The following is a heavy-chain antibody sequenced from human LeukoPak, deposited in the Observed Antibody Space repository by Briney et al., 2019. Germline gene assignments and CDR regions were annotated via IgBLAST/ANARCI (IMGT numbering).Heavy chain of an antibody. D-gene: IGHD3-10*01. J-gene: IGHJ6*02. CDR3: VQSSGSFNRYYYYGMDV. CDR1: GFTFSSYA. CDR2: ISYDGSNK. Sequence: GGSLRLSCAASGFTFSSYAMHWVRQAPGKGLEWVAVISYDGSNKYYADSVKGRFTISRDNSKNTLYLQMNCLRAEDTAVYYCVQSSGSFNRYYYYGMDVWGQGTTVTVS. V-gene: IGHV3-30*04.